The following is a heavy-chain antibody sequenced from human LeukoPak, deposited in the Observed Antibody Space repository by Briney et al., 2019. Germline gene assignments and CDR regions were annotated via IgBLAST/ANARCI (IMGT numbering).Heavy chain of an antibody. J-gene: IGHJ4*02. CDR1: GFTFSTYA. Sequence: GGSLRLSCAASGFTFSTYAMHWVRQAPGKGLEWVAVISYDGSNKYYADSVKGRFTISRDNSKNTLYLQVDSLRGEDTAVYYCANGPVCGSRRQTPTYWGQGTLVTVSS. CDR2: ISYDGSNK. D-gene: IGHD5-12*01. CDR3: ANGPVCGSRRQTPTY. V-gene: IGHV3-30*18.